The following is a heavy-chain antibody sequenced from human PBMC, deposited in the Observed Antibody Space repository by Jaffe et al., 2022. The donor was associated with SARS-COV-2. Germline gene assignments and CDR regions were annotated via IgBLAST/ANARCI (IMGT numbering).Heavy chain of an antibody. Sequence: QVQLQESGPGLVKPSETLSLTCTVSGGSISSYYWSWIRQPPGKGLEWIGYIYYSGSTNYNPSLKSRVTISVDTSKNQFSLKLSSVTAADTAVYYCARGRYSSSWYINDYWGQGTLVTVSS. J-gene: IGHJ4*02. CDR1: GGSISSYY. CDR3: ARGRYSSSWYINDY. D-gene: IGHD6-13*01. V-gene: IGHV4-59*01. CDR2: IYYSGST.